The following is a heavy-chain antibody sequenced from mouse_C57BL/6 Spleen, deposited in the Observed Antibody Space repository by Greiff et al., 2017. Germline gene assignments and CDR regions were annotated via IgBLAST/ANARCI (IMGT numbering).Heavy chain of an antibody. CDR3: AETPYCSNTRCCDV. D-gene: IGHD2-5*01. Sequence: QVQLQQSGPELVKPGASVKISCKASGYTFTDYYINWVKQRPGQGLEWIGWIFPGSGSTYYNEKFKGKATLTVDKSSSTAYMLLSSLTSEDSAVEYCAETPYCSNTRCCDVWGKGTTVTVSS. V-gene: IGHV1-75*01. CDR1: GYTFTDYY. CDR2: IFPGSGST. J-gene: IGHJ1*03.